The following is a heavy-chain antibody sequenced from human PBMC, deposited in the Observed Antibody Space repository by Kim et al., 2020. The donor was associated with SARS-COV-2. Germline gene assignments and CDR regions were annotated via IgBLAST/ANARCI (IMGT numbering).Heavy chain of an antibody. Sequence: ASVKVSCKASGYTFTSYDINWVRQATGQGLEWMGWMNPNSGNTGYAQKFQVRVTMTRNTSISTAYMELSSLRSEDTAVYYCAREDTIFGVVIAIDWGQGTLVTVSS. CDR1: GYTFTSYD. CDR3: AREDTIFGVVIAID. CDR2: MNPNSGNT. D-gene: IGHD3-3*01. V-gene: IGHV1-8*01. J-gene: IGHJ4*02.